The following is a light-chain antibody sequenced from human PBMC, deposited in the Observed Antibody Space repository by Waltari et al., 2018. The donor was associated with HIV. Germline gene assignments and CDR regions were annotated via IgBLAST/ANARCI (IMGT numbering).Light chain of an antibody. CDR3: QQRSNWPSLT. J-gene: IGKJ4*01. CDR1: QSVSSY. CDR2: DAS. V-gene: IGKV3-11*01. Sequence: EIVLTQSPATLSLSPGERATLSCRASQSVSSYLAWYQQKPGQAPRLLIYDASNRATGIPARFSGSGSGTDFTLTISSLEPEDFAVYYCQQRSNWPSLTFGVGTKVEIK.